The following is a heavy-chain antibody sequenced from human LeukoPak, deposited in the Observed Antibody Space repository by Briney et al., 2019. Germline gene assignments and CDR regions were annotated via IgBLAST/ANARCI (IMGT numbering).Heavy chain of an antibody. V-gene: IGHV4-59*01. CDR1: GGSISGYY. J-gene: IGHJ5*02. Sequence: SETLPLPCTVSGGSISGYYWSWIRQTPGKGLEWIGYFYYSGSTKYNPSLKTRVSISIDTSKNQFSLQLNSVTAADTAVYYCARHGPRYSYLYGRFDPWGQGTLVTDSS. CDR3: ARHGPRYSYLYGRFDP. CDR2: FYYSGST. D-gene: IGHD5-18*01.